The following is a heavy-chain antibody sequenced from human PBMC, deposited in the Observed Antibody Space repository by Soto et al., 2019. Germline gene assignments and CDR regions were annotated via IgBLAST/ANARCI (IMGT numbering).Heavy chain of an antibody. J-gene: IGHJ4*02. CDR1: GFTFSDYS. CDR3: ARSTYCNGGSCFPQY. Sequence: LRLSCEGPGFTFSDYSFHWVRQAPGKGLEWVAMISYDGSDRCYRDSVQGRFTISRDDSKNTVYLQMNSLRAEDTATYYCARSTYCNGGSCFPQYWGPGTLVTVSS. D-gene: IGHD2-15*01. CDR2: ISYDGSDR. V-gene: IGHV3-30*03.